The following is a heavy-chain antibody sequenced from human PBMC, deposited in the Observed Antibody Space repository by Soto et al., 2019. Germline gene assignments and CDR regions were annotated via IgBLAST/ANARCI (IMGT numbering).Heavy chain of an antibody. J-gene: IGHJ3*02. V-gene: IGHV4-30-2*01. Sequence: SETLSLTCAVSGGSISSDGSSWSWIRQPPGKGLEWIGYIYDSGSSYYNPSLKSRVTISVDTSKNQFSLKLSSVTAADTAVYYCVILDMITFGGVIGPNEAFDSWGQGKMVTVSS. CDR2: IYDSGSS. CDR1: GGSISSDGSS. D-gene: IGHD3-16*02. CDR3: VILDMITFGGVIGPNEAFDS.